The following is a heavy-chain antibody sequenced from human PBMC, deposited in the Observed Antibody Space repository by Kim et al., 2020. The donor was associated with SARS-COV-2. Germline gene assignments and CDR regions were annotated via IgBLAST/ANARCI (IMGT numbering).Heavy chain of an antibody. V-gene: IGHV4-59*09. CDR3: ARGYSGWSDYYVDY. D-gene: IGHD6-19*01. J-gene: IGHJ4*02. Sequence: PSLKSRVTISVDTSKNQFSLQLSSVTAADTAVYYCARGYSGWSDYYVDYWSQGTLVTVSS.